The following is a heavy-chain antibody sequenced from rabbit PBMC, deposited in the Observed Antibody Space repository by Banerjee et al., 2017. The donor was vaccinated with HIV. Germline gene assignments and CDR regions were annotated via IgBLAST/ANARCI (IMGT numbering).Heavy chain of an antibody. CDR1: GFSFSSSYW. V-gene: IGHV1S40*01. CDR2: IYGDDTGRT. J-gene: IGHJ4*01. D-gene: IGHD6-1*01. CDR3: ARYDGAYGMFDL. Sequence: QSLEESGGDLVKPGASLTLTCTASGFSFSSSYWICWVRQAPGKGPEWIGYIYGDDTGRTYYASWAKGRFTISKTSSTTVSLKMTSLTAADTATYFCARYDGAYGMFDLWGPGTLVTVS.